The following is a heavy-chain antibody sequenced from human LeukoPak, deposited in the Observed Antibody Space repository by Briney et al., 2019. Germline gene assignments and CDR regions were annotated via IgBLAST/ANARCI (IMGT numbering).Heavy chain of an antibody. J-gene: IGHJ4*02. D-gene: IGHD3-22*01. Sequence: ASVKVSCKASGYTFTGYYMHWVRQAPGQGLEWMGWINPNSGGTNYAQKFQGRVTMTRDTSISTAYMELSRLRSDDTAVYYCATHDYYDSSGYDYWGQGTLVTVSS. CDR3: ATHDYYDSSGYDY. CDR1: GYTFTGYY. CDR2: INPNSGGT. V-gene: IGHV1-2*02.